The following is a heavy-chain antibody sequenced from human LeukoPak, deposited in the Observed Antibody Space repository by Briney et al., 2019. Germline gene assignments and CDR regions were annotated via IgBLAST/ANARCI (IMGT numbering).Heavy chain of an antibody. D-gene: IGHD6-6*01. CDR2: INPNSGGT. J-gene: IGHJ4*02. CDR1: GYTFTGND. CDR3: ATFEYTSSSLNY. V-gene: IGHV1-2*02. Sequence: ASVKVSCKASGYTFTGNDMYWVRQAPGQGLEWMGWINPNSGGTNYAQKFQGRVTMTRDTSISTAYMELSRLRSDDTAVYYCATFEYTSSSLNYWGQGTLVTVSS.